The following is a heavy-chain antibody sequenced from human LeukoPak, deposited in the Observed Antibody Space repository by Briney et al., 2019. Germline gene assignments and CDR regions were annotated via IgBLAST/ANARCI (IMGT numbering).Heavy chain of an antibody. D-gene: IGHD3-22*01. J-gene: IGHJ4*02. CDR2: IRYDGGNK. CDR1: EFSVGSNY. V-gene: IGHV3-30*02. Sequence: PGGSLRLSCAASEFSVGSNYMTWVRQAPGKGLEWVTFIRYDGGNKYYADSVKGRFTISRDNSKNTVYLQMNSLRAEDTAVYYCAKGGDYYYDSSGYYDYWGQGTLVTVSS. CDR3: AKGGDYYYDSSGYYDY.